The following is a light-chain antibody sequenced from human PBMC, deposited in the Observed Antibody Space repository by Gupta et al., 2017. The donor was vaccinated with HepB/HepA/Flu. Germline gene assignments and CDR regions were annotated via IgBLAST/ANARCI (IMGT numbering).Light chain of an antibody. CDR3: SSYTSSSTSVV. Sequence: QSALTQSASLSGSPGQSITISCTGTSSDVGGYSYVSWYQQHPSKAPKLMIYDVSNRSSGVSNRVSGSKSGNTASLTISELQAEDEADYYCSSYTSSSTSVVFGGGTKLTVL. CDR2: DVS. CDR1: SSDVGGYSY. J-gene: IGLJ2*01. V-gene: IGLV2-14*03.